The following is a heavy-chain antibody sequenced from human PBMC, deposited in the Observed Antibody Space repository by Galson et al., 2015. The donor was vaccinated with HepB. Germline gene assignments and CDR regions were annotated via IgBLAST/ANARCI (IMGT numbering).Heavy chain of an antibody. Sequence: SLRLSCAASGFTFSSYGVHWVRQAPGKGLEWVAVIWYDGSNKYYADSVKGRFTIYRDNSKNTLYLQMNSLRAEDTAVYYCARARGYSYGYGMDVWGQGTTVTVSS. J-gene: IGHJ6*02. V-gene: IGHV3-33*08. CDR2: IWYDGSNK. CDR3: ARARGYSYGYGMDV. CDR1: GFTFSSYG. D-gene: IGHD5-18*01.